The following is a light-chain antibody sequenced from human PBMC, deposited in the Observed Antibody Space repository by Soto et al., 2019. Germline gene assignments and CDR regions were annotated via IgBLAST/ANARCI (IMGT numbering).Light chain of an antibody. V-gene: IGKV3-20*01. Sequence: EIELTQSSGTLSLSPGERATLSCRASQSINNRYLAWYQQKPGQAPRLLIYGASSRATGIPDRFIGSGSGTDFTLTISRLEPEDFAVYYCQQFGSSPGFTFGPGTKVDIK. CDR3: QQFGSSPGFT. CDR1: QSINNRY. J-gene: IGKJ3*01. CDR2: GAS.